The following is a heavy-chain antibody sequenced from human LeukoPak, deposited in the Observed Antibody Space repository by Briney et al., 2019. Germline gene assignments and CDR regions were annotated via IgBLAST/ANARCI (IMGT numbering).Heavy chain of an antibody. V-gene: IGHV1-2*02. D-gene: IGHD1-26*01. J-gene: IGHJ4*02. CDR1: GYTFTGYY. Sequence: GASVKVSCEASGYTFTGYYMHWVRQAPGQGLAWMGWINPNSGGTSYAQKFQGRVTMTRDTSISTAYMELSRLSSDDSAVYYCARDLAGATRGLGYWGQGTLVTVSS. CDR2: INPNSGGT. CDR3: ARDLAGATRGLGY.